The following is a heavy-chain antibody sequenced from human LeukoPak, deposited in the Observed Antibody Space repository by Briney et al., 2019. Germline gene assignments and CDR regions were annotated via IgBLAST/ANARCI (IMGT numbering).Heavy chain of an antibody. CDR2: IFTSGST. V-gene: IGHV4-4*07. Sequence: SETLSLTCTVSGGSISSYYWSWIWQPAGKGLEWIGRIFTSGSTNYNPSLKSRVTTSVDTSKNQFSLKLSSVTAADTAVYYCARDLYCSSTSCYRFDPWGQGTLVTVSS. CDR3: ARDLYCSSTSCYRFDP. J-gene: IGHJ5*02. CDR1: GGSISSYY. D-gene: IGHD2-2*01.